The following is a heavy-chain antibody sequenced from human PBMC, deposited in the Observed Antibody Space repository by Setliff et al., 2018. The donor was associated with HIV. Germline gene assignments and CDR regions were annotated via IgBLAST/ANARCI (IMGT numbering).Heavy chain of an antibody. Sequence: ASVKVSCKVSGYTLTELSIHWVRQAPGKGLEWMGGFDPQYDKTFYAQTFQGRVTMSEDTSTDTAYMGLGSLRSEDTAVYYCATRAYDSRGYLRSRVSGAAFDIWGQGTMVTVSS. CDR3: ATRAYDSRGYLRSRVSGAAFDI. CDR1: GYTLTELS. CDR2: FDPQYDKT. D-gene: IGHD3-22*01. V-gene: IGHV1-24*01. J-gene: IGHJ3*02.